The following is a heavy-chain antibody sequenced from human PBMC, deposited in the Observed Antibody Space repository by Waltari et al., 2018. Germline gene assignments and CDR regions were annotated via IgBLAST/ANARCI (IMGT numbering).Heavy chain of an antibody. Sequence: EVQLVESGGGLVQPGRSLRLSCAASGFTFDDYAMHWVRQAPGKGLEGVSGISWNSGSIVYADSVKGRFTISRDNAKNSLYLQMNSLGAEDTALYYCAKVGGERRVIAVAGLDYWGQGTLVTVSS. CDR2: ISWNSGSI. CDR1: GFTFDDYA. CDR3: AKVGGERRVIAVAGLDY. J-gene: IGHJ4*02. D-gene: IGHD6-19*01. V-gene: IGHV3-9*01.